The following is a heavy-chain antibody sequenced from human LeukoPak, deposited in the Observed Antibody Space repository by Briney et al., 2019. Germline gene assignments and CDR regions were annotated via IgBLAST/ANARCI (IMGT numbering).Heavy chain of an antibody. CDR2: ISYDGSYQ. V-gene: IGHV3-30*18. D-gene: IGHD1-1*01. CDR1: GFTFSSYA. Sequence: GGSLRLSCAASGFTFSSYAMHWVRQTPGKGLEWVAIISYDGSYQYYLDSVKGRFTISRDNSKNTVFLQMNSLKPEDTAVYYCAKDVATQLSYYFDSWGQGTLVTVSS. J-gene: IGHJ4*02. CDR3: AKDVATQLSYYFDS.